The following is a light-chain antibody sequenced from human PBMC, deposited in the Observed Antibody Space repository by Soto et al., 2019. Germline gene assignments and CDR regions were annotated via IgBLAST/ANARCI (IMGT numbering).Light chain of an antibody. Sequence: QSALTQPRSVSGSPGQSVTISCTGTSSDVGGYNYVSWYQQHPGKAPKLMIYDVSKRPSGVPDRFSGSKSGNTASLTISGLQAEDEADYYCCSYAGSHGFGGGTKLTVL. V-gene: IGLV2-11*01. J-gene: IGLJ2*01. CDR3: CSYAGSHG. CDR1: SSDVGGYNY. CDR2: DVS.